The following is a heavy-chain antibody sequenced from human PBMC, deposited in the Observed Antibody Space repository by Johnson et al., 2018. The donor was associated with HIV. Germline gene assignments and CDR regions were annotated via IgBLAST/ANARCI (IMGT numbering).Heavy chain of an antibody. V-gene: IGHV3-13*01. Sequence: VQLVESGGGLVQPGGSLRLSCVASGFTFSNYDMHWVRQATGKGLEWVSVIGAAGDTYYPGSVKGRFTISRENAKKYLYLQMNSLRDEDTALYYCARLVMVRGVMGAFDIWGQGTMVTVSS. CDR3: ARLVMVRGVMGAFDI. CDR2: IGAAGDT. CDR1: GFTFSNYD. D-gene: IGHD3-10*01. J-gene: IGHJ3*02.